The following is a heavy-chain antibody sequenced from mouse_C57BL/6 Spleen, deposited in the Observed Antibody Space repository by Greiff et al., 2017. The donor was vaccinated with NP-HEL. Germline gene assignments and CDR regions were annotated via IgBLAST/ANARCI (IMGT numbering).Heavy chain of an antibody. J-gene: IGHJ2*01. CDR3: ARSYYGNYMYDFDD. CDR1: GYTFTDYY. V-gene: IGHV1-75*01. D-gene: IGHD2-10*01. CDR2: IYPGSGST. Sequence: VQLQQSGPELVKPGASVKMSCKASGYTFTDYYIHWVKQRPGQGLEWIGRIYPGSGSTYYDEKFKGKATLTVDKSSSTAYMLLSSLTSEDSAVYYCARSYYGNYMYDFDDWGQGTTLTVSS.